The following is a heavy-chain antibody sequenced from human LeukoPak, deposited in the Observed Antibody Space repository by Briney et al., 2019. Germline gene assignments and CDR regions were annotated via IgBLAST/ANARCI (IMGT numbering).Heavy chain of an antibody. D-gene: IGHD3-10*01. V-gene: IGHV4-61*01. CDR1: GGSVSSNSYY. Sequence: SETLSLTCTVSGGSVSSNSYYWSWIRQPPGKGLEWIGYIHYSGSTNYNPSLKSPVTISIDTSKNQFSLKLSSVTAADTAVYYCARDFNYYGSGSFWFDPRGQGTLVTVSS. CDR3: ARDFNYYGSGSFWFDP. CDR2: IHYSGST. J-gene: IGHJ5*02.